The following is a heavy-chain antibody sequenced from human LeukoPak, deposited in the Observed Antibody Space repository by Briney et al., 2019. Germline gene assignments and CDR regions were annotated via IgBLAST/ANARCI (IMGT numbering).Heavy chain of an antibody. CDR1: GDSVSSNSAA. Sequence: SQTLSLTCAISGDSVSSNSAAWNWIRQSPSRGLEWLGRTYYRSKWYNDYAVSVKSRITINPDTSKNQFSLQLNSVTPEDTAVYYCARAAGRLRRITGTNRHYYYYYGMDVWGQGTTVTVSS. CDR2: TYYRSKWYN. CDR3: ARAAGRLRRITGTNRHYYYYYGMDV. D-gene: IGHD1/OR15-1a*01. J-gene: IGHJ6*02. V-gene: IGHV6-1*01.